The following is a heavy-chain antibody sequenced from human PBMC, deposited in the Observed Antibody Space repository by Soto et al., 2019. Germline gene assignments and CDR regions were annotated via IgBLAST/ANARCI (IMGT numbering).Heavy chain of an antibody. CDR1: GGSISSYY. CDR3: ARHNYGSGSTYFDY. D-gene: IGHD3-10*01. Sequence: SETLSLTCTVSGGSISSYYWSWTRQPPGKGLEWIGYIYYSGSTNYNPSLKSRVTISVDTSKNQFSLKLNSMTAADTAVYYCARHNYGSGSTYFDYWGQGTLVTSPQ. J-gene: IGHJ4*02. V-gene: IGHV4-59*08. CDR2: IYYSGST.